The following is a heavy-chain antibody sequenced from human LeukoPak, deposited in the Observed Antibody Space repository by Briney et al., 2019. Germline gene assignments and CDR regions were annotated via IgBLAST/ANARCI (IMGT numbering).Heavy chain of an antibody. D-gene: IGHD3-22*01. CDR3: AKTPQYYYDSSGYFDY. CDR1: GFTFDDYA. J-gene: IGHJ4*02. V-gene: IGHV3-48*04. CDR2: ISSSSSTI. Sequence: GGSLRLSCAASGFTFDDYAMHWVRQAPGKGLEWVSYISSSSSTIYYADSVKGRFTISRDNAKNSLYLQMNSLRAGDTAVYYCAKTPQYYYDSSGYFDYWGQGTLVTVSS.